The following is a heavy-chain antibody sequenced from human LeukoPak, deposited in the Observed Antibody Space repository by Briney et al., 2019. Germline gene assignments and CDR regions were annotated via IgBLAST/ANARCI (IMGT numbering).Heavy chain of an antibody. CDR1: GITFRGYS. Sequence: HPGGSLRLSCVVSGITFRGYSMIWVRQAPGKGLEWLSFMTTSGNTIFYAESVKDRFTISRDNAKKSLYLQMNSLRDEDTAVYYCARVGGATAVTMYFEYWGQGTLVTVTS. D-gene: IGHD1-26*01. J-gene: IGHJ4*02. CDR2: MTTSGNTI. CDR3: ARVGGATAVTMYFEY. V-gene: IGHV3-48*02.